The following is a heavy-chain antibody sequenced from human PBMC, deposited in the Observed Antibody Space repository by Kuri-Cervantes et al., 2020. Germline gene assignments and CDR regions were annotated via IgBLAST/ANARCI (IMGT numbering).Heavy chain of an antibody. CDR3: ARQALGATGGRSFDY. J-gene: IGHJ4*02. CDR1: GYSFTSYW. V-gene: IGHV5-51*01. D-gene: IGHD1-26*01. CDR2: IYSGDSDT. Sequence: GESLKISCKVSGYSFTSYWIGWVRLMPGKGLEWMGVIYSGDSDTRYNTSFRGQVTISVDKSINTDYLQWSSLKASDTATYYCARQALGATGGRSFDYWGQGTLVTVSS.